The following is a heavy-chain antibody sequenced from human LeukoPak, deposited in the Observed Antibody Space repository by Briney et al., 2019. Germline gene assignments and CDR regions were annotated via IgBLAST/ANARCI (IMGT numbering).Heavy chain of an antibody. CDR3: ARATPMNGYDLDY. J-gene: IGHJ4*02. Sequence: GGSLRLSCAASGFTFSSYGMHWVRQAPGKGLEWVAVIWYDGSNKYYADSVKGRFTISRDNSKNTLYLQMNSLRAEDMAVYYCARATPMNGYDLDYWGQGTLVTVSS. CDR2: IWYDGSNK. V-gene: IGHV3-33*01. CDR1: GFTFSSYG. D-gene: IGHD5-12*01.